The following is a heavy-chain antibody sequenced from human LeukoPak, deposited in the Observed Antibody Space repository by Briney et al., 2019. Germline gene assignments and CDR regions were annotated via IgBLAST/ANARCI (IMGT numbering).Heavy chain of an antibody. Sequence: ASAKVSCKASGYTFTSYGISWVRQAPGQGLEWMGWISAYNGNTNHAKKLQGRVTMTTDTSTSTAYMELRSLRSDDTAVHYCARVCGGYSSSWYVCPADDFDYWGQGTLVTVSS. CDR2: ISAYNGNT. CDR1: GYTFTSYG. CDR3: ARVCGGYSSSWYVCPADDFDY. D-gene: IGHD6-13*01. V-gene: IGHV1-18*01. J-gene: IGHJ4*02.